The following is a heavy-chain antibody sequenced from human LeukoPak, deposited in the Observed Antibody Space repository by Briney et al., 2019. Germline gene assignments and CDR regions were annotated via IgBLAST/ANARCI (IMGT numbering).Heavy chain of an antibody. Sequence: SETLSLTCAVSGGSITIGTWWTWVRQPPGQGLEWIGEVYYSGSPNYNSSLKRRVTISLDKTKNQFLLNLTSVTAADTAVYYCARGPRKWGQGTMVTVSS. CDR3: ARGPRK. CDR2: VYYSGSP. V-gene: IGHV4-4*02. CDR1: GGSITIGTW. J-gene: IGHJ3*01.